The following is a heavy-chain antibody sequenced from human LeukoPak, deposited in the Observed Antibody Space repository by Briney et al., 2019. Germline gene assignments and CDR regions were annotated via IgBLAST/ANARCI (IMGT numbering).Heavy chain of an antibody. V-gene: IGHV3-33*06. D-gene: IGHD2-2*01. Sequence: GRSLRLSCAASGFTFSSYAMHWVRQAPGKGLEWVAVIWYDGSNKYYADSVKGRFTISRDNSKNTLYLQMNSLRAEDTAVYYCAKEGRSLKYQLPMVYYYYYMDVWGKGTTVTVSS. CDR1: GFTFSSYA. J-gene: IGHJ6*03. CDR3: AKEGRSLKYQLPMVYYYYYMDV. CDR2: IWYDGSNK.